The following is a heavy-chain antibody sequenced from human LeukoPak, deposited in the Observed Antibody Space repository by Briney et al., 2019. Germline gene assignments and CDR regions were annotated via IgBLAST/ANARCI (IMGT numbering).Heavy chain of an antibody. V-gene: IGHV3-21*04. J-gene: IGHJ4*02. CDR2: IGSSSSYI. D-gene: IGHD3-3*01. CDR1: GFTFSSYS. Sequence: GGSLRLSCAASGFTFSSYSMNWVRQAPGKGLEWVSSIGSSSSYIYYADSVKGRFTISRDNSKNTLYLQMNSLRAEDTAVYYCAKEGNAHDYDFWSGYPDWGQGTLVTVSS. CDR3: AKEGNAHDYDFWSGYPD.